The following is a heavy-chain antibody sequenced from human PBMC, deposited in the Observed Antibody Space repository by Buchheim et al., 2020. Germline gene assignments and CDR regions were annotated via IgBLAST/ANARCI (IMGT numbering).Heavy chain of an antibody. CDR3: ARGYSLPVALSRRYYYYYMDV. Sequence: QVQLVESGGGLVKPGGSLRLSCAASGFIFSDYYMSWIRQAPGKGLEWVSYISPRNYTNTADSVKGQFTISRDNAKNSLYLQMNSLRAEDTAVYYCARGYSLPVALSRRYYYYYMDVWGKGTT. D-gene: IGHD1-14*01. CDR2: ISPRNYT. CDR1: GFIFSDYY. V-gene: IGHV3-11*05. J-gene: IGHJ6*03.